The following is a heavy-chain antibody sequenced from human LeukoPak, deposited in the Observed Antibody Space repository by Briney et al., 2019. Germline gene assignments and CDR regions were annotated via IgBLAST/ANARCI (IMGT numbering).Heavy chain of an antibody. CDR1: GGSIGSYY. V-gene: IGHV4-59*08. CDR3: ARRASSSYDWFDP. D-gene: IGHD2-2*01. J-gene: IGHJ5*02. CDR2: IYYSGST. Sequence: SETLSLTCIVSGGSIGSYYWSWIRQPPGKGLEWIGHIYYSGSTYYNPSLKSRVTISLDTSKNQFSLKVSSVTAADTAVYYCARRASSSYDWFDPWGQGTLVIVSS.